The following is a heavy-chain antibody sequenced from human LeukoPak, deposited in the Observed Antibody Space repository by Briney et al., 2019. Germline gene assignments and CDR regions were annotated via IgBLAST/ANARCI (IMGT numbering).Heavy chain of an antibody. Sequence: GASVKVSCKASGYTFTGYYMHWVRQAPGQGLEWMGRINPNSGGTNYAQKFRGRVTMTRDTSISTAYMELSRLRSDDTAVYYCARVSGSYWGTLFDYWGQGTLVTVSS. CDR1: GYTFTGYY. V-gene: IGHV1-2*06. CDR3: ARVSGSYWGTLFDY. D-gene: IGHD1-26*01. J-gene: IGHJ4*02. CDR2: INPNSGGT.